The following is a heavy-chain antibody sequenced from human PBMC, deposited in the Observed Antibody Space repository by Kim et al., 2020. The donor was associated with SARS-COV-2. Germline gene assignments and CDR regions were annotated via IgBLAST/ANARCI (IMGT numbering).Heavy chain of an antibody. CDR3: ARCLLAGTPGGWFDP. CDR2: INNSGST. CDR1: GFSISSGYY. D-gene: IGHD2-15*01. J-gene: IGHJ5*02. Sequence: SETLSLTCTVSGFSISSGYYWGWIRQPPGKGLEWIGSINNSGSTYYNPSIKSRVTIPVDTSKNQFSLKLSSVTAADTAVYYCARCLLAGTPGGWFDPWGQGTLVTVSS. V-gene: IGHV4-38-2*02.